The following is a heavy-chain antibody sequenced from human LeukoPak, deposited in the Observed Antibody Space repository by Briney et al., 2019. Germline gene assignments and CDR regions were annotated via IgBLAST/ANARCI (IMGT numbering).Heavy chain of an antibody. D-gene: IGHD3-22*01. CDR1: GFTFSSYS. J-gene: IGHJ3*02. CDR2: ISSNSNYI. V-gene: IGHV3-21*01. CDR3: ARDPNYDSSGSVDAFDI. Sequence: GGALRLSRPGSGFTFSSYSMNWVGQAAGRGRAGVASISSNSNYIYYAASVKGRFTISRDNAKNTLYLQMNSLRAEDTAVYYCARDPNYDSSGSVDAFDIWGQGTMVTVSS.